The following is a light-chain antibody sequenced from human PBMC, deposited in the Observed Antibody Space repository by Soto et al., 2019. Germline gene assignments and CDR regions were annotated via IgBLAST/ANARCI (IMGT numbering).Light chain of an antibody. Sequence: QSVLTQPPSVSEGPGQRVTISCSGSSSNIGSYAVNWYQQLPGTAPKLLIYSNDQRPSGVPDRFSGSKSGTSASLAIGGLQSEDEADYYCAAWDDSLTGPAVFGGETKLTVL. CDR1: SSNIGSYA. V-gene: IGLV1-44*01. J-gene: IGLJ2*01. CDR3: AAWDDSLTGPAV. CDR2: SND.